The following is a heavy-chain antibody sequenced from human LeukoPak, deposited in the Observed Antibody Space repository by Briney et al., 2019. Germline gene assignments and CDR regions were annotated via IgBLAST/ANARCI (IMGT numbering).Heavy chain of an antibody. Sequence: GGSLRLSCAASGFSFSNHWMHWVRQAPGKGLVWVSRINKDGRTTTYADSVKGRFTISRDNSKNTLYLQMNSLRAEDTAVYYCAREIGATNIAAAGTPLFDYYYGMDVWGQGTTVTVSS. CDR3: AREIGATNIAAAGTPLFDYYYGMDV. V-gene: IGHV3-74*01. D-gene: IGHD6-13*01. J-gene: IGHJ6*02. CDR1: GFSFSNHW. CDR2: INKDGRTT.